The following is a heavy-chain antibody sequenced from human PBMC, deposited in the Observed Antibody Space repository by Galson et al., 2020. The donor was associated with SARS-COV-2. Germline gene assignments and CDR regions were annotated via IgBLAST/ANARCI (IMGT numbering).Heavy chain of an antibody. D-gene: IGHD3-3*01. CDR2: IYYSGST. J-gene: IGHJ5*02. CDR1: GGSISSSSYY. V-gene: IGHV4-39*07. CDR3: ASEYYDFWSGYYKSRWFDP. Sequence: SETLSLTCTVSGGSISSSSYYWGWIRQPPGKGLEWIGSIYYSGSTYYNPSLKSRVTISVDTSKNQFSLKLSSVTAADTAVYYCASEYYDFWSGYYKSRWFDPWGQGTLVTVSS.